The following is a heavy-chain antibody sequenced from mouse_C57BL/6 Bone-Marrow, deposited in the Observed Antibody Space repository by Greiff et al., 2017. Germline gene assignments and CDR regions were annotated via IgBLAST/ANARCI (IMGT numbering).Heavy chain of an antibody. Sequence: EVQVVESGGGLVQPGGSLSLSCAASGFTFTDYYMSWVRQPPGKALEWLGFIRNKANGYTTEYSASVKGRFTISRDNSQSILYLQMNALRAEDSATYYCARSYYDYDGYAMDYWGQGTSVTVSS. D-gene: IGHD2-4*01. J-gene: IGHJ4*01. V-gene: IGHV7-3*01. CDR1: GFTFTDYY. CDR2: IRNKANGYTT. CDR3: ARSYYDYDGYAMDY.